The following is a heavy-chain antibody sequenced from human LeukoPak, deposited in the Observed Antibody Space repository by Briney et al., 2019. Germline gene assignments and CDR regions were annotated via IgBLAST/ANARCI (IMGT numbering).Heavy chain of an antibody. D-gene: IGHD3/OR15-3a*01. J-gene: IGHJ6*03. CDR1: GYTFTGYY. CDR3: ASGRGNYYYYYMDV. CDR2: INPNSGGT. V-gene: IGHV1-2*02. Sequence: ASVEVSCKASGYTFTGYYMHWVRQAPGQGLEWMGWINPNSGGTNYAQKFQGRVTMTRDTSISTAYMELSRLRSDDTAVYYCASGRGNYYYYYMDVWGKGTTVTVSS.